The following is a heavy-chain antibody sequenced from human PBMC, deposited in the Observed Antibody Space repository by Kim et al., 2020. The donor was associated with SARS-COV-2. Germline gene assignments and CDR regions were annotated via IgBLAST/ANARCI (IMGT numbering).Heavy chain of an antibody. CDR1: GFSFSSHA. CDR2: ISGAAITS. Sequence: GGSLRLSCSASGFSFSSHAMGWVRQAPGKGLEWVAGISGAAITSNYADFAKGRFAISRDNSKNTVYVQMNSLRPEDTVVYYCVKDRSLIYGRAIRGGMDVWGQGTTVIVSS. D-gene: IGHD3-10*01. V-gene: IGHV3-23*01. CDR3: VKDRSLIYGRAIRGGMDV. J-gene: IGHJ6*02.